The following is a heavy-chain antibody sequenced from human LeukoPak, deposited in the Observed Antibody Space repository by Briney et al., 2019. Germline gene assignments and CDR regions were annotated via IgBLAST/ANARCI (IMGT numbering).Heavy chain of an antibody. CDR2: TNPNSGGT. V-gene: IGHV1-2*02. D-gene: IGHD3-22*01. J-gene: IGHJ4*02. CDR3: ARLRDDSSGYYLIDY. Sequence: ASVKVSCKASGYTLTGYYMHWVRQAPGQGLEWMGWTNPNSGGTNYAQKFQGRVTMTRDTSISTAYMELSRLRSDDTAVYYCARLRDDSSGYYLIDYWGQGTLVTVSS. CDR1: GYTLTGYY.